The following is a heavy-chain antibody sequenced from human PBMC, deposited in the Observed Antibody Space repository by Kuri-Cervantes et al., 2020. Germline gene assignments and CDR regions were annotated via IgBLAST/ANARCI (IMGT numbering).Heavy chain of an antibody. CDR3: TTDPVP. V-gene: IGHV3-30*07. J-gene: IGHJ5*02. Sequence: LSLTCAASGFTFSSYAIHWVRQAPGKGLEWVAVISYDGSNKYYADSVKGGFTISRDNSKNTLYLQLNSLKTEDTAVYYCTTDPVPWGQGTLVTVSS. CDR2: ISYDGSNK. CDR1: GFTFSSYA.